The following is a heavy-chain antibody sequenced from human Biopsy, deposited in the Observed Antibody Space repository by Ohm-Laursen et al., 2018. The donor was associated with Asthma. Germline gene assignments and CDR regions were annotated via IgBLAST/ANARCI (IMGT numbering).Heavy chain of an antibody. J-gene: IGHJ3*02. Sequence: SLRLSCAAPGFTVSTNGMSWVRQTPGKGLEWVAVISYDGGNKFYGDSVKGRFTLSRDNSRNTLYLQMNSLRVEDTAIYYCARTHERWTSIQDDALDIWGQGTMVIVSS. CDR2: ISYDGGNK. CDR1: GFTVSTNG. D-gene: IGHD4-23*01. V-gene: IGHV3-30*03. CDR3: ARTHERWTSIQDDALDI.